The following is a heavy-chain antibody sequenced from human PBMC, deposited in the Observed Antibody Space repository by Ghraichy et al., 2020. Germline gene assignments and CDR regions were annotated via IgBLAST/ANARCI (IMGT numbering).Heavy chain of an antibody. Sequence: GGSLRLSCAGSGFTFSQYWISWVRQAPGKGLEWVANIQQNGNEKSYGDSVRGRFTISRDNARNSIYLQMNSLRVEDTAVYYCAREGSGGCFDYWGQGTVVTVSS. CDR2: IQQNGNEK. J-gene: IGHJ4*02. CDR3: AREGSGGCFDY. V-gene: IGHV3-7*01. CDR1: GFTFSQYW. D-gene: IGHD2-15*01.